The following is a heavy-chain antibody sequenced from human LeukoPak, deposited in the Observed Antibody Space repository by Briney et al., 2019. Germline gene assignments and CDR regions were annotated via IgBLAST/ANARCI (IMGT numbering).Heavy chain of an antibody. CDR1: GFTFSSYA. Sequence: GGSLRLSCAASGFTFSSYAMSWVRQAPGKGLEWVSYISGSSTKTNYADSVKGRFTISRDNAKNSLYLQMNSLRDEDTAVYYCARVDHMVRGVWAVYYYYGMDVWGQGTTVTVSS. J-gene: IGHJ6*02. D-gene: IGHD3-10*01. V-gene: IGHV3-48*02. CDR2: ISGSSTKT. CDR3: ARVDHMVRGVWAVYYYYGMDV.